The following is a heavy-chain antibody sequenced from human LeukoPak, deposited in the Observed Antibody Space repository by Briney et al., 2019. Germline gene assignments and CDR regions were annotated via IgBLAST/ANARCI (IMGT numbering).Heavy chain of an antibody. J-gene: IGHJ4*02. CDR2: ISSSGRTI. CDR3: TRHHTDGYNFWY. Sequence: GGSLRLSCAASGFTFSDYYMSWVRQAPGKGLEWLPYISSSGRTIYYADSVKGRFTVSRDNAQNSLYLQMYSLRAEGTAVYYCTRHHTDGYNFWYWGPGALVTVSS. CDR1: GFTFSDYY. V-gene: IGHV3-11*04. D-gene: IGHD5-24*01.